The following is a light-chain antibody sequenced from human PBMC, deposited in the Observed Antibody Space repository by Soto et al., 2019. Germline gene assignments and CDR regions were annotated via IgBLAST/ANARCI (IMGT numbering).Light chain of an antibody. CDR3: QQYNSYST. CDR2: KAS. CDR1: QSISSW. J-gene: IGKJ1*01. Sequence: DIQMTQSPSTLSASVADRVTITCRPSQSISSWLAWYQQKPGKAPKLLIYKASSLESGVPSRFSGSGSGTEFTLTISSLQPDDFATYYCQQYNSYSTFGQGTKVDIK. V-gene: IGKV1-5*03.